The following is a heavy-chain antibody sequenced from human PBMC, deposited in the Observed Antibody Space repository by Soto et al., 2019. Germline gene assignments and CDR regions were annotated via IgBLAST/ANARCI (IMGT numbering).Heavy chain of an antibody. Sequence: GSLRVSCAASGFNFNNFGMNWFRQAPGKGLEWVSSIRTSSTYIYYAESVKGRFTISRDNAKKSLYLEMNRLGVEDTAVYYCARVRAPFCGGDCGLVDVWGQGTSVTVSS. D-gene: IGHD2-21*02. J-gene: IGHJ6*02. V-gene: IGHV3-21*01. CDR2: IRTSSTYI. CDR1: GFNFNNFG. CDR3: ARVRAPFCGGDCGLVDV.